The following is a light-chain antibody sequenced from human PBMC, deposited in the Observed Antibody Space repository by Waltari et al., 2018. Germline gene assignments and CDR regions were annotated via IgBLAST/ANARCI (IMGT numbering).Light chain of an antibody. V-gene: IGLV1-44*01. J-gene: IGLJ1*01. Sequence: PVLTHPPSASGTPGQRVPIPCSESSSNNGGNTETWYQQLPGTAPKLLIYSNNQRPSGVPDRFSGSKSGTSASLAISGLQSEDEADYYCAAWDDSLNGLYVFGTGTKVTVL. CDR1: SSNNGGNT. CDR2: SNN. CDR3: AAWDDSLNGLYV.